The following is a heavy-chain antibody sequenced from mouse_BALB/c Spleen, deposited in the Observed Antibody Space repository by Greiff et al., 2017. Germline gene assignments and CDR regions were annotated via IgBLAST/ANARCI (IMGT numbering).Heavy chain of an antibody. J-gene: IGHJ3*01. CDR2: IDPGNSDT. V-gene: IGHV1-5*01. Sequence: DVKLQESGAVLARPGASVKMSCKASGYTFTSYWMHWVKQRPGQGLEWIGAIDPGNSDTSYNQKFKGKAKLTAVTSTSTAYMELSSLTNEDSAVYYCTRGTGTKGIAYWGQGTLVTVSA. CDR3: TRGTGTKGIAY. D-gene: IGHD4-1*01. CDR1: GYTFTSYW.